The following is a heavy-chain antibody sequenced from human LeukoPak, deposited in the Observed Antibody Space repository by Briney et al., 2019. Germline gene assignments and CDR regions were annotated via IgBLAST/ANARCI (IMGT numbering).Heavy chain of an antibody. CDR2: IYYSGTT. Sequence: SKTLSLTCTVSGDSINNNAYYWAWIRQPPGKGLEWIGNIYYSGTTFYNPSLKTRATLSIDTSKNQFSLKLSSVTAADTAVYYCARGVVAAAGRTFDFWGQGTLVTVSS. CDR3: ARGVVAAAGRTFDF. D-gene: IGHD6-13*01. V-gene: IGHV4-39*07. J-gene: IGHJ4*02. CDR1: GDSINNNAYY.